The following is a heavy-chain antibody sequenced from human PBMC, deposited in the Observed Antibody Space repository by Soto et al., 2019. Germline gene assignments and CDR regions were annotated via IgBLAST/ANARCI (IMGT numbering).Heavy chain of an antibody. CDR3: ASDRAIAYYYYYGMDV. Sequence: GGSLRLSCAASGFTFSSYAMHWVRQAPGKGLEWVAVISYDGSNKYYADSVKGRFTISRDNSKNTLYLKMNSLRAEDTAVYYCASDRAIAYYYYYGMDVWGQGTTVTVSS. D-gene: IGHD2-21*01. CDR1: GFTFSSYA. V-gene: IGHV3-30-3*01. CDR2: ISYDGSNK. J-gene: IGHJ6*02.